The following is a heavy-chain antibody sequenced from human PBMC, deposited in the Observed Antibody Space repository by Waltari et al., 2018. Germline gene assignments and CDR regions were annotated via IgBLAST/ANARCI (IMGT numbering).Heavy chain of an antibody. J-gene: IGHJ4*02. V-gene: IGHV3-7*01. CDR3: ATSSFWRFDY. CDR1: GFRLADYW. CDR2: IKEDGSET. Sequence: EVRLVDSGGGVVQPGASLRLSVAASGFRLADYWMSCVGLAPGKGLEWVASIKEDGSETYYVDSVKGRFTISRDNAKNSMYLQINSLRAEDTAVYYSATSSFWRFDYWGQGTLVTVSS. D-gene: IGHD2-2*01.